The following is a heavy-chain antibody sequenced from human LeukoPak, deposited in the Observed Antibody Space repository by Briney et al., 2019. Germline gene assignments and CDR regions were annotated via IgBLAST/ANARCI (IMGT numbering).Heavy chain of an antibody. CDR2: ISYSGGT. V-gene: IGHV4-59*01. CDR3: ARADDRSGYFGGRFDS. Sequence: SETLSLTCTVSNGPISTYYRSWIRRPPGKRLEWSGYISYSGGTNYNPSLKSRVTISVDTSKNQFSLKLTSVTAADTALYYCARADDRSGYFGGRFDSWGQGTLVTVSS. J-gene: IGHJ5*01. CDR1: NGPISTYY. D-gene: IGHD3-22*01.